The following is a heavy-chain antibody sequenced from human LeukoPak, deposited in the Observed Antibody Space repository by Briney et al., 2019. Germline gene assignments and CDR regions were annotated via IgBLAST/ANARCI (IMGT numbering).Heavy chain of an antibody. Sequence: GESLRLSCAASGFTFSNYWMSWVRQAPGKGLEWVANIKQDGSEKYYMDSVKGRFTISRDNAKNSLYLQMNSLRAEDTAVYYCARDSGSLDWGQGTLVTVSS. CDR2: IKQDGSEK. CDR1: GFTFSNYW. V-gene: IGHV3-7*04. D-gene: IGHD1-26*01. CDR3: ARDSGSLD. J-gene: IGHJ4*02.